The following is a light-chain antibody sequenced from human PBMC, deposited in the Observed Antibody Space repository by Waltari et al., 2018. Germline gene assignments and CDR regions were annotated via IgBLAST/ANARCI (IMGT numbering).Light chain of an antibody. J-gene: IGLJ3*02. Sequence: FMLTQPHSVSESPGKTLTISCTRNSGSIGRNYVHWYHQRPGGAPTIVIFEDDQRPSGVPDRFSGSIDSASNSASLTLSGLEIEDEGDYYCQSYDGGIWVFGGGTRLTVL. V-gene: IGLV6-57*04. CDR1: SGSIGRNY. CDR2: EDD. CDR3: QSYDGGIWV.